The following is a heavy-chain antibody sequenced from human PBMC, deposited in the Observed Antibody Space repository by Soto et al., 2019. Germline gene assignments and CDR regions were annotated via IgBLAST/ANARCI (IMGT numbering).Heavy chain of an antibody. CDR3: ARAPRGYSSGLDY. D-gene: IGHD6-19*01. CDR2: IYYSGST. V-gene: IGHV4-59*01. J-gene: IGHJ4*02. CDR1: GGSISSYY. Sequence: SETLSLTCTVSGGSISSYYWSWIRQPPGKGMEWIGYIYYSGSTNYNPTLKRRVTISVYTSKNQFSLKLISVTAADTDVYYCARAPRGYSSGLDYWGQGTLVTVSS.